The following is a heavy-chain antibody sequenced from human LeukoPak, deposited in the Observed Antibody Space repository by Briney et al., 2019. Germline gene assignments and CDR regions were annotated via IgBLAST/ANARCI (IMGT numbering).Heavy chain of an antibody. Sequence: GRSLTLSCAASGFTLSSYAMHWVRQAPGKGLEWVAVISYDGSNKYYANSVKGRFTISRDNSKNTLYLQMNSLRAEDTAVYYCARDPYGIVGLGGYFDYWGQGSLVTVSS. V-gene: IGHV3-30*04. CDR2: ISYDGSNK. D-gene: IGHD1-26*01. CDR3: ARDPYGIVGLGGYFDY. J-gene: IGHJ4*02. CDR1: GFTLSSYA.